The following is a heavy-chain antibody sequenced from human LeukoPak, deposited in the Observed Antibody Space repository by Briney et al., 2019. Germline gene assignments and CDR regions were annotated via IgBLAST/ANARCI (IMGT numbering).Heavy chain of an antibody. CDR3: ARWEGVPYNWFDS. Sequence: PSETLSLTCAVSGGSISSGGYSWSWIRQPPGKGLEWIGYIYYSGSTNYNPSLKSRVTISVDTSKNQFSLKLNSVTATDTAVYYCARWEGVPYNWFDSWGQGTLVTVSS. D-gene: IGHD1-26*01. V-gene: IGHV4-61*08. J-gene: IGHJ5*01. CDR1: GGSISSGGYS. CDR2: IYYSGST.